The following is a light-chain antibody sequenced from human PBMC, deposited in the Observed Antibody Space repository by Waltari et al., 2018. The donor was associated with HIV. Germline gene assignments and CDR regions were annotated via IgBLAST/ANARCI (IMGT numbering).Light chain of an antibody. CDR1: QSVSSN. CDR2: GAS. V-gene: IGKV3-15*01. J-gene: IGKJ1*01. CDR3: HQYNNWPQT. Sequence: EIVMTQSPATLSVSPGERATLSCRASQSVSSNLAWYQQKPGQAPRVLIYGASTRATGIPARFSGSWSGTEFTLTISSLQSEDFAVYYCHQYNNWPQTFGQGTKVEIK.